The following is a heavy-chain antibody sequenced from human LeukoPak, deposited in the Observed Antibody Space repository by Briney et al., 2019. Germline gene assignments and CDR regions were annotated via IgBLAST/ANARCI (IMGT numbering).Heavy chain of an antibody. Sequence: ASVEVSCKASGYTFTSYGISWVRQAPGQGLEWMGWISAYNGNTNYAQKLQGRVTMTTDTSTSTAYMELRSLRSDDTAVYYCARMGYCSGGSCYSDFDYWGQGTLVTVSS. CDR2: ISAYNGNT. CDR3: ARMGYCSGGSCYSDFDY. V-gene: IGHV1-18*01. J-gene: IGHJ4*02. CDR1: GYTFTSYG. D-gene: IGHD2-15*01.